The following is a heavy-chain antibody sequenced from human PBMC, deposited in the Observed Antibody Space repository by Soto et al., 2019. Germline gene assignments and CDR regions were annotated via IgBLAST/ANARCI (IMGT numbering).Heavy chain of an antibody. CDR1: GYTFTSYG. V-gene: IGHV1-46*01. J-gene: IGHJ6*02. Sequence: ASVKVSCKASGYTFTSYGISWVRQAPGQGLEWMGWINPSGGSTSYAQKFQGRVTMTRDTSTSTVYMELSSLRSEDTAVYYCARTGTYYDFWSGPGAYYGMDVWGQGTTVTVSS. CDR3: ARTGTYYDFWSGPGAYYGMDV. CDR2: INPSGGST. D-gene: IGHD3-3*01.